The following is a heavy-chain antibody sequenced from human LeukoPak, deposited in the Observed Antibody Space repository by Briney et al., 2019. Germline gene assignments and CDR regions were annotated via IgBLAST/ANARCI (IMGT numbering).Heavy chain of an antibody. J-gene: IGHJ4*02. CDR3: ARILPTTDIVVVVAAYFDY. CDR2: IYYSGST. V-gene: IGHV4-59*08. D-gene: IGHD2-15*01. Sequence: PSETLSLTCTVSGGSISSYYWSWIRQPPGKGLEWIGYIYYSGSTNYNPSLKSRVTISVDTSKNQFSLKLSSVTAADTAVYYCARILPTTDIVVVVAAYFDYWGQGTLVTVSS. CDR1: GGSISSYY.